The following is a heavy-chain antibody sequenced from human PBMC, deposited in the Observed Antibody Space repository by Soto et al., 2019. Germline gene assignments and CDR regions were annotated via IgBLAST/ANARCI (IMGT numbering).Heavy chain of an antibody. CDR2: IIPIFGTA. J-gene: IGHJ6*02. CDR3: ALYVLRYFDWLLSDGMDV. CDR1: GDTFISYA. V-gene: IGHV1-69*13. Sequence: SVKVSCKASGDTFISYAISWVRQAPGQGLEWMGGIIPIFGTANYAQKFQGRVTITADESTSTAYMELSSLRSEDTAVYYCALYVLRYFDWLLSDGMDVWGQGTTVTVS. D-gene: IGHD3-9*01.